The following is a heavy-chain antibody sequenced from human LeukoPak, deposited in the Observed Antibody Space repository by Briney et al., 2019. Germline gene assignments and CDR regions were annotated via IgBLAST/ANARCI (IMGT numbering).Heavy chain of an antibody. V-gene: IGHV3-21*01. CDR3: ARDKDYYDSTAYTPFDY. Sequence: GGSLRLSCEASGFAFNTYTMNWVRQAPGKGLEWVSTISDTTSFIYYADSVKGRFTISRDNAKNSLYLEMNSLRAEDTAVYFCARDKDYYDSTAYTPFDYWGQGTLVTVSS. CDR2: ISDTTSFI. D-gene: IGHD3-22*01. J-gene: IGHJ4*02. CDR1: GFAFNTYT.